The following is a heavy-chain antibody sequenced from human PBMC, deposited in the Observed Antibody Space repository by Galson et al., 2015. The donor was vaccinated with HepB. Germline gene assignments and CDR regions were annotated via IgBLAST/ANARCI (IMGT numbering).Heavy chain of an antibody. J-gene: IGHJ4*02. CDR3: ANPNRNWNVRL. CDR1: GFTFSSYA. V-gene: IGHV3-23*01. D-gene: IGHD1-1*01. Sequence: SLRLSCAASGFTFSSYAMTWVRQAPGKGLEWVSTISGSGGTTYYADSVKGRFTISRDNSKNTLYLEINSLGAEDTAVYYCANPNRNWNVRLWGQGTLVTVSS. CDR2: ISGSGGTT.